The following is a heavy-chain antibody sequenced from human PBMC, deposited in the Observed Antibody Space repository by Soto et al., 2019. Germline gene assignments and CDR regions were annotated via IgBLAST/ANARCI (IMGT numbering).Heavy chain of an antibody. Sequence: LSLSCSASGFTFSTQAMAWVRQAPGKGLEWVSALISSGESPDYADSVKGRFTISRDNSKNTLYLQMNSLRADDTAVYYCARDLHGSGWSFDQWGQGTVVTVSS. CDR3: ARDLHGSGWSFDQ. CDR2: LISSGESP. CDR1: GFTFSTQA. J-gene: IGHJ4*02. V-gene: IGHV3-23*01. D-gene: IGHD6-19*01.